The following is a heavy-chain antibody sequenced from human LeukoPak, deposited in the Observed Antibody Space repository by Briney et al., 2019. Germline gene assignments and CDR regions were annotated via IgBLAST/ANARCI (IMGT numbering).Heavy chain of an antibody. CDR3: TTGSRSVVVTAILGALVLGDKRFHQDDY. CDR2: IKSKTDGGTT. D-gene: IGHD2-21*02. J-gene: IGHJ4*02. V-gene: IGHV3-15*01. CDR1: GFTFSNAW. Sequence: TGGSLRLSCAASGFTFSNAWMSWVCQAPGKGLEWVGRIKSKTDGGTTDYAAPVKGRFTISRDDSKNTLYLQMNSLKTEDTAVYYCTTGSRSVVVTAILGALVLGDKRFHQDDYWGQGTLVTVSS.